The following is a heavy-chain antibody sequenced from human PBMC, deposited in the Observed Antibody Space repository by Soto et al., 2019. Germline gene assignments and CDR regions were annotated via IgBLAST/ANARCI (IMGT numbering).Heavy chain of an antibody. CDR2: IYYSGST. J-gene: IGHJ4*02. V-gene: IGHV4-59*01. Sequence: TSETLSLTCTVSGGSISSYYWSWIRQPPGKGLEWIGYIYYSGSTNYNPSLKSRVTISVDTSKNQFSLKLSSVTAADAAVYYCARTYYDFWSGYLSGDPGPYYFDYWGQGTLVTVSS. CDR1: GGSISSYY. D-gene: IGHD3-3*01. CDR3: ARTYYDFWSGYLSGDPGPYYFDY.